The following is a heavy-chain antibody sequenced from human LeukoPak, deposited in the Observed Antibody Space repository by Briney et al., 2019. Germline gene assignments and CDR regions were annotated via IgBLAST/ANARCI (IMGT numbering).Heavy chain of an antibody. J-gene: IGHJ3*02. Sequence: GESLKISCKGSGYNFTSYWFGWVRQMPGKGLEWMGIIYPGDSDTRYSPSFQGQVTISADKSISTAYLQWSSLKASDTAMYYCARKLYFYDSSGYADAFDIWGQGTLVTVSS. V-gene: IGHV5-51*01. D-gene: IGHD3-22*01. CDR2: IYPGDSDT. CDR3: ARKLYFYDSSGYADAFDI. CDR1: GYNFTSYW.